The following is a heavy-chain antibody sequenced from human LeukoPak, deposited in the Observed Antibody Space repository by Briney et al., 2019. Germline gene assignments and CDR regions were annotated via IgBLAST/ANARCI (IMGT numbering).Heavy chain of an antibody. V-gene: IGHV2-5*02. D-gene: IGHD4-23*01. CDR1: GFSLSTGGVG. CDR2: IYWDDGK. Sequence: SGPTLVNPTQTLTLTCTFSGFSLSTGGVGVGWIRQPPGKALEWLALIYWDDGKRYSPSLNSRLTITKDTSKNQVVLTMTNMDPVDTATYYCAHRRRGMVTPESWFDPWGQGTLVTVSS. J-gene: IGHJ5*02. CDR3: AHRRRGMVTPESWFDP.